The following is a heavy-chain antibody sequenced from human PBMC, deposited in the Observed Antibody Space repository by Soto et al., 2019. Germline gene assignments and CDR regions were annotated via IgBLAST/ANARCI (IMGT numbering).Heavy chain of an antibody. J-gene: IGHJ4*02. V-gene: IGHV1-69*13. CDR2: IIPIFGTA. CDR1: GGTFSSYA. Sequence: ASVKVSCKASGGTFSSYAISWVRQAPGQGLEWMGGIIPIFGTANYAQKFQGRVTITADEYTSTSYMELSSLRSEDTAVYYCARALFDSSGYYVPVFDYWGQGSLVTVYS. D-gene: IGHD3-22*01. CDR3: ARALFDSSGYYVPVFDY.